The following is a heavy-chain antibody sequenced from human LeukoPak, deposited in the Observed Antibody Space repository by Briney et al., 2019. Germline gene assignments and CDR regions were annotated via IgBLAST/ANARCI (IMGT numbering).Heavy chain of an antibody. Sequence: PGGSLRLSCAASGFSFSTYVMSWVRQAPGKGLEWVSAVSGSGIDKYYADSVKGRFTISRDNAKNSLYLQMNSLRAEDTAVYYCARDPIAVAGNWGQGTLVTVSS. D-gene: IGHD6-19*01. CDR1: GFSFSTYV. J-gene: IGHJ4*02. CDR3: ARDPIAVAGN. V-gene: IGHV3-21*01. CDR2: VSGSGIDK.